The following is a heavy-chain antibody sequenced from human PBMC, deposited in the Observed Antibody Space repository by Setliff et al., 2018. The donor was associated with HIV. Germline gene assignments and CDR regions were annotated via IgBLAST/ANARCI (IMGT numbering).Heavy chain of an antibody. CDR2: IYYSGST. Sequence: SETLSLTCTVSGGSVSSSSYYWGWIRQPPGKGLEWIGSIYYSGSTKPNPSLKSRVTISLDTSKNQFSLKLTSVTAADTAVYYCARYSPRGYTLTGPYWGQGTLVTVSS. V-gene: IGHV4-39*07. CDR1: GGSVSSSSYY. CDR3: ARYSPRGYTLTGPY. J-gene: IGHJ4*02. D-gene: IGHD6-25*01.